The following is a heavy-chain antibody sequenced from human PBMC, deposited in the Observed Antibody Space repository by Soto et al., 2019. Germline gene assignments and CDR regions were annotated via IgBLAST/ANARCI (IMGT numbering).Heavy chain of an antibody. V-gene: IGHV3-74*01. CDR3: ARDHSYWGSWSDY. D-gene: IGHD7-27*01. CDR2: IHTDGSST. Sequence: EVQLVESGGGLVQPGGSLRLSCAASGFTFSSFWMHWVRQAPGKGLVWVARIHTDGSSTSYADSVKGRFTISSDNAKNTLYLQMNSLRAEDTAIYYCARDHSYWGSWSDYWGQGTLVTVSS. CDR1: GFTFSSFW. J-gene: IGHJ4*02.